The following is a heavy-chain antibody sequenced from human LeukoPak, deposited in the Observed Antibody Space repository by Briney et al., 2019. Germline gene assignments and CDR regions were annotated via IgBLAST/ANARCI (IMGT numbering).Heavy chain of an antibody. J-gene: IGHJ4*02. D-gene: IGHD1-26*01. CDR1: GFTFSSYA. Sequence: PGGSLRLSCSASGFTFSSYAMYWVRQAPGKGLEHVSGININGDSTFYADSVKGRFTISRDNSKNTLYLQMSSLRAEDTALYYCVKTSGSPKGYFDYWGQGTLVTVST. V-gene: IGHV3-64D*09. CDR3: VKTSGSPKGYFDY. CDR2: ININGDST.